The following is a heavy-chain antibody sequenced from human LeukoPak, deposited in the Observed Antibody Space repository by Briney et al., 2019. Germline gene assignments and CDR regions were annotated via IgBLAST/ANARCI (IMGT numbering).Heavy chain of an antibody. CDR1: GYTFTGYY. CDR3: ARTPKILTGYRTYYFDY. Sequence: ASVKVSCKASGYTFTGYYMHWVRQAPGQGLEWMGWINPNSGGTNYAQKFQGRVTMTRDTSISTAYMELSRLRSDDTAVYYCARTPKILTGYRTYYFDYWGQGTLVTVSS. CDR2: INPNSGGT. D-gene: IGHD3-9*01. V-gene: IGHV1-2*02. J-gene: IGHJ4*02.